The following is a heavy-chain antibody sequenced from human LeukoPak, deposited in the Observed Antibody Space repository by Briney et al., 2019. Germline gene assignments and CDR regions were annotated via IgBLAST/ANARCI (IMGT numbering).Heavy chain of an antibody. J-gene: IGHJ3*02. CDR2: INHSGST. Sequence: SETLSLTCAVYGGSFSGYYWSWIRQPPGQGQEAIGEINHSGSTNYNPSLKSRVTISVDTSKNQFSLKLISVTAADTAVYYCARHYYDSSGQTDAFDIWGQGTMVTVSS. CDR3: ARHYYDSSGQTDAFDI. V-gene: IGHV4-34*01. D-gene: IGHD3-22*01. CDR1: GGSFSGYY.